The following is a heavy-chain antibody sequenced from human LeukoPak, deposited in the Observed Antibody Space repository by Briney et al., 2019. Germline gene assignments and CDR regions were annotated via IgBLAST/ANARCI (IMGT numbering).Heavy chain of an antibody. D-gene: IGHD3-10*01. CDR1: GYSISSGYY. CDR3: ARFTPSGFDY. V-gene: IGHV4-38-2*02. CDR2: IYHSGST. J-gene: IGHJ4*02. Sequence: PSETLSLTCTVSGYSISSGYYWGWIRQPPGKGLEWIGSIYHSGSTYYNPSLKSRVTISVDTSKNQFSLKLSSVTAADTAVYYCARFTPSGFDYWGQGTLVTVSS.